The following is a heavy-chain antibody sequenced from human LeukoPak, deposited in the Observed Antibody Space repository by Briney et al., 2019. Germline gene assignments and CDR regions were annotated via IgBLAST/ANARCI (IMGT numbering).Heavy chain of an antibody. CDR3: AKHYGSGTYYNFPDS. CDR1: GFTFSSYA. Sequence: PGGSLRLSRSASGFTFSSYAMSWGRQAPGRGLEWVSAIGDSGGSTCYADSVKGRFTISRDNSKDTLYLLMDSLRAEDTAVYYCAKHYGSGTYYNFPDSWGQGPWSPSPQ. D-gene: IGHD3-10*01. J-gene: IGHJ4*02. V-gene: IGHV3-23*01. CDR2: IGDSGGST.